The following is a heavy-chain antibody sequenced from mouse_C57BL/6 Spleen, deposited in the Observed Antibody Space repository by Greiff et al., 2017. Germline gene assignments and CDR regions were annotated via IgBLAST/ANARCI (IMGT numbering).Heavy chain of an antibody. CDR2: IDPSDSYT. Sequence: VQLQQPGAELVMPGASVKLSCKASGYTFTSYWMHWVKQRPGQGLAWIGEIDPSDSYTNYNQKFKCKSTLTVDKSSSTAYMQLSSLTSEDSAVYYCASYGSSSWFAYWGQGTLVTVSA. V-gene: IGHV1-69*01. CDR1: GYTFTSYW. J-gene: IGHJ3*01. D-gene: IGHD1-1*01. CDR3: ASYGSSSWFAY.